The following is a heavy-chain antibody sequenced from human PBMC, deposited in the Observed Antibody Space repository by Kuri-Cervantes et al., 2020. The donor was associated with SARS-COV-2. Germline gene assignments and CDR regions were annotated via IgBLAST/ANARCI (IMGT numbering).Heavy chain of an antibody. J-gene: IGHJ4*02. CDR2: IYYSGST. CDR1: GGSISSSSYY. D-gene: IGHD2-2*01. Sequence: SETLSLTCTVSGGSISSSSYYWGWIRQPPGKGLEWIGSIYYSGSTYYNPSLKSRVTISVDTSKNQFSLKLSSVTAADTAVYYCARVGYQLLLGIDYWGQGARVTGAS. V-gene: IGHV4-39*07. CDR3: ARVGYQLLLGIDY.